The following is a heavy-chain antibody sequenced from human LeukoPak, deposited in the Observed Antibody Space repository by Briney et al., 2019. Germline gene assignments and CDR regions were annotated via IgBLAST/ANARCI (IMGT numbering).Heavy chain of an antibody. CDR3: VKDGSGSYYTYYFDY. V-gene: IGHV3-23*01. CDR2: ISFSGRST. D-gene: IGHD3-10*01. J-gene: IGHJ4*02. Sequence: PGGSLRLSCAVSGFTFSDYAMSWVRQAPGKGLEWVLGISFSGRSTNYADSVKGRFIISRDNSKNTLYLQMSSLRAEDTAVYYCVKDGSGSYYTYYFDYWGQGTLVTVSS. CDR1: GFTFSDYA.